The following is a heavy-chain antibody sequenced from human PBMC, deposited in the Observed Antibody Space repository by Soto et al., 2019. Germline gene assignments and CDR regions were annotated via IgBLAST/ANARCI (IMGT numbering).Heavy chain of an antibody. Sequence: QVQLQESGPGLVKPSQTLSLTCTVSGGSISSGGYYWSWIRQHPGKGLEWIGYIYYCGSTYYNPSLKSRVTISVDTSKNQFSLKVSSVTAADTAVYYCARDRPHYGSGSYAVESLDYWGQGTLVTVSS. V-gene: IGHV4-31*03. D-gene: IGHD3-10*01. J-gene: IGHJ4*02. CDR1: GGSISSGGYY. CDR2: IYYCGST. CDR3: ARDRPHYGSGSYAVESLDY.